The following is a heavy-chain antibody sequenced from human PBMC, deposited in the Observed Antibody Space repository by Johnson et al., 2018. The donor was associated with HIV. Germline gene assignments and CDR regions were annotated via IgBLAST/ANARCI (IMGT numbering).Heavy chain of an antibody. Sequence: QVQLVESGGGVVQPGRSLRLSCAASGFTFSSYGMHWVRQAPGKGLEWVAVISYDGSNKYYADSVKGRFTVSRDNSRNTVYLPMNSLRAEDTAVYYCARAPPGGAFDIWGQGTMVTVSS. CDR1: GFTFSSYG. J-gene: IGHJ3*02. V-gene: IGHV3-30*03. D-gene: IGHD6-25*01. CDR3: ARAPPGGAFDI. CDR2: ISYDGSNK.